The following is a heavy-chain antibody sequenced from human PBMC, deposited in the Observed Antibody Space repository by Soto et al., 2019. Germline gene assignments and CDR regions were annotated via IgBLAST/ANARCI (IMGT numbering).Heavy chain of an antibody. CDR3: ARQRTSVVTRAYFDD. CDR2: IYYSGST. D-gene: IGHD2-21*02. V-gene: IGHV4-39*01. CDR1: GGSINSRSYY. J-gene: IGHJ4*02. Sequence: PSETLSLTCTVSGGSINSRSYYWGWIRQSPGKGLEWIGSIYYSGSTYYNPSLKSRVAMSVDTSKNQFSLKLRSVSAADTAVYYCARQRTSVVTRAYFDDWGQGSLVTVSS.